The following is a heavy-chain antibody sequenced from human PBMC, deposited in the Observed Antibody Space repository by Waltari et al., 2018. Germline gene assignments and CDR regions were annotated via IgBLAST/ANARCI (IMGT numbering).Heavy chain of an antibody. J-gene: IGHJ5*02. CDR2: IYHSGST. V-gene: IGHV4-38-2*01. CDR3: ARVGPLVGATTDWFDP. CDR1: GYSISSGYY. D-gene: IGHD1-26*01. Sequence: QVQLQESGPGLVKPSETLSLTCAVSGYSISSGYYWGWIRQPPGKGLEWIGTIYHSGSTYYHPSLKIRVTISVDTSKNQFSLKLSSVTAADTAVYYCARVGPLVGATTDWFDPWGQGTLVTVSS.